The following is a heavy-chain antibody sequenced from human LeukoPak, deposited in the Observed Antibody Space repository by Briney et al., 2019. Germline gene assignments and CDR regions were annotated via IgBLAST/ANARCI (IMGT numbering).Heavy chain of an antibody. CDR3: ARENSGSYYRSDY. V-gene: IGHV3-48*01. Sequence: GGSLRLSCAASGFTFITYSMNWVRQAPGKGLEWVSYISSSSSTIYYADSVKGRFTISRDNAKNSLYLQMNSLRAEDTSVYYCARENSGSYYRSDYWGQGTLVTVSS. J-gene: IGHJ4*02. D-gene: IGHD1-26*01. CDR2: ISSSSSTI. CDR1: GFTFITYS.